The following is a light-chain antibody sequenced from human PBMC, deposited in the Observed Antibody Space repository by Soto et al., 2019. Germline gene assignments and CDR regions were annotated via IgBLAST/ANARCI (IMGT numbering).Light chain of an antibody. CDR2: EGT. J-gene: IGLJ1*01. V-gene: IGLV2-14*02. CDR1: RSDFGTYKL. Sequence: QSALTQPASVSGSPGQSITISCSGTRSDFGTYKLVSWYQQHPGRPPKLVIYEGTERPSGISNRFSASQSGSTASLTISGLQAGDEADYYCSSYAGSSNVFGTGTKVTVL. CDR3: SSYAGSSNV.